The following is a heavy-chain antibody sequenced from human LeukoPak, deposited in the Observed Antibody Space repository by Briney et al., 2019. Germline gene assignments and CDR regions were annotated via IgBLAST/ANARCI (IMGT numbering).Heavy chain of an antibody. D-gene: IGHD2-15*01. J-gene: IGHJ4*02. V-gene: IGHV4-59*01. Sequence: SETLSVTCTVSGGSISSYYWSWIRQPPGKGLEWIGCIYYSGSTNYNPSLKSRVTISVDTSKNQFSLKLSSVTAADTAVYYCARENCSGGSCYSEYYFDYWGQGTLVTVSS. CDR3: ARENCSGGSCYSEYYFDY. CDR2: IYYSGST. CDR1: GGSISSYY.